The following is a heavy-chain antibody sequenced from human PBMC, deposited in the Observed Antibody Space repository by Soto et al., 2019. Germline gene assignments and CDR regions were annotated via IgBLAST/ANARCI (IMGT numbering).Heavy chain of an antibody. CDR2: IYYSGST. CDR1: GGSISSGDYY. J-gene: IGHJ4*02. V-gene: IGHV4-30-4*01. CDR3: AREDYYDSSGYPGSY. D-gene: IGHD3-22*01. Sequence: SETLSLTCTVSGGSISSGDYYWSWIRQPPGKGLEWIGYIYYSGSTYYNPSLKSRVTISVDTSKNQSSLKLSSVTAADTAVYYCAREDYYDSSGYPGSYWGQGTLVTVSS.